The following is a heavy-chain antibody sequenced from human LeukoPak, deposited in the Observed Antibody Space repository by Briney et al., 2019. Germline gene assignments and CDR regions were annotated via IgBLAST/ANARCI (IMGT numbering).Heavy chain of an antibody. CDR2: IKQDGSEK. CDR3: AREFRSGYNSRWFDY. V-gene: IGHV3-7*01. J-gene: IGHJ5*01. D-gene: IGHD6-19*01. Sequence: GGSLRLSCAASGFTYTKHAMHWVRQAPGKGLEWVANIKQDGSEKWYVDSVKGRFTISRDNAKNSLYLQMNSLRVEDTAVYYCAREFRSGYNSRWFDYWGQGTLVTVSS. CDR1: GFTYTKHA.